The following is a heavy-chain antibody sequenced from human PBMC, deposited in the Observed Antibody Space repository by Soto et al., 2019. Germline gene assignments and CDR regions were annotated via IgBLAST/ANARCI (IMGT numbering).Heavy chain of an antibody. CDR2: ISYDGKNK. CDR3: AKGXXXXXXXXXXXXYXMDV. V-gene: IGHV3-30*18. J-gene: IGHJ6*02. Sequence: QVQLVESGGGVVQPGRSLRLSCAASGFTFSTYGMHWVRQAPGKGLEWVAVISYDGKNKYYAQSVKGRLTISKDNSKNTLYLQVNSLRVEDTAVYYCAKGXXXXXXXXXXXXYXMDVWGQGTTVAVSS. CDR1: GFTFSTYG.